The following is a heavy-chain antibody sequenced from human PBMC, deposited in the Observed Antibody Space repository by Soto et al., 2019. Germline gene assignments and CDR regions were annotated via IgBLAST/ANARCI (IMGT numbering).Heavy chain of an antibody. D-gene: IGHD6-25*01. CDR2: INPNSGDT. CDR3: ASGWVQFSGHVIDY. J-gene: IGHJ4*02. CDR1: GYTSYTFTNYY. V-gene: IGHV1-2*02. Sequence: ASVKVSCKVSGYTSYTFTNYYINWVRQAPGQGLEWMGWINPNSGDTSRPQKFQGRVTMTRDTSISTAYMEPSRLTSDDTAFYYCASGWVQFSGHVIDYWGQGTLVTVSS.